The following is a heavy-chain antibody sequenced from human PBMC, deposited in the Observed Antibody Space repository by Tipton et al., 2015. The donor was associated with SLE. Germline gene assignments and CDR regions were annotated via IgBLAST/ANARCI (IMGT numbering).Heavy chain of an antibody. V-gene: IGHV3-23*01. CDR2: ITGSGVDT. CDR3: ARESDFWSGYKNWFDS. D-gene: IGHD3-3*01. Sequence: SLRLSCAASGFTFSNYAMNWVRQAPGKGLEWISIITGSGVDTWYADSVKGRFTVSRDNSKNTLYLQMNSLRVEDTAMYFCARESDFWSGYKNWFDSWGQGTLVTVAS. CDR1: GFTFSNYA. J-gene: IGHJ5*01.